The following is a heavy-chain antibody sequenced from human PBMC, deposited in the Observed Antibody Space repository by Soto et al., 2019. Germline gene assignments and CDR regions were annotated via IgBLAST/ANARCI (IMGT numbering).Heavy chain of an antibody. CDR3: ARETPSTYGDYGVRKGPQCAFDI. D-gene: IGHD4-17*01. J-gene: IGHJ3*02. CDR2: IYYSGST. CDR1: GGSISSGGYY. V-gene: IGHV4-31*03. Sequence: QVQLQESGPGLVKPSQTLSLTCTVSGGSISSGGYYWSWIRQHPGKGLEWIGYIYYSGSTYYNPSLTSRVTIPVATSKHLFSLKLSSVPAADTAVYYCARETPSTYGDYGVRKGPQCAFDIWGPGTMVTVSS.